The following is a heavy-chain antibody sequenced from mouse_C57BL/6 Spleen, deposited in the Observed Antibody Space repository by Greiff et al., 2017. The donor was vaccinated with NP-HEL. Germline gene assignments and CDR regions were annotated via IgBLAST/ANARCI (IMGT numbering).Heavy chain of an antibody. CDR3: AREVYYDYDWFAD. CDR2: IYPRSGNT. CDR1: GYTFTSYG. J-gene: IGHJ3*01. V-gene: IGHV1-81*01. D-gene: IGHD2-4*01. Sequence: QVQLQQSGAELARPGASVKLSCKASGYTFTSYGISWVKQRTGQGLEWIGEIYPRSGNTYYNEKFKGKATLTADKSSRTAYMELRSLTSEDSAVYFCAREVYYDYDWFADWGQGTLVTVSA.